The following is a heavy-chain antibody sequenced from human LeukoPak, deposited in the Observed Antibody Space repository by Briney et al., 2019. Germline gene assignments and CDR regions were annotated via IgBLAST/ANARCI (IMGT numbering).Heavy chain of an antibody. CDR2: INEDGSEK. V-gene: IGHV3-7*01. J-gene: IGHJ4*02. D-gene: IGHD5-18*01. Sequence: GGSLRLSCAASGFIFSTYWMSWVRQAPGKGLEWVANINEDGSEKYYVDSVKGRFTISRDNAKNSLYLQMNSLRAEDTAVYYCAREDTAMDAPDYWGQGTLVTVSS. CDR3: AREDTAMDAPDY. CDR1: GFIFSTYW.